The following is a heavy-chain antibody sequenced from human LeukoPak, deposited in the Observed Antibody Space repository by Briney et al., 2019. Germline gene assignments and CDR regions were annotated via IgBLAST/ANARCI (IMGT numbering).Heavy chain of an antibody. CDR1: GGSISSSSYY. J-gene: IGHJ4*02. D-gene: IGHD6-19*01. V-gene: IGHV4-39*01. CDR3: ASWYSSGPGSYFDY. CDR2: IYYSGST. Sequence: SETLSLTCTVSGGSISSSSYYWGWIRQPPGKGLEWIGSIYYSGSTYYNPSLKSRVTISVDTSKNQFSLKLSSVTAADTAVYYCASWYSSGPGSYFDYWGQGTLVTVSS.